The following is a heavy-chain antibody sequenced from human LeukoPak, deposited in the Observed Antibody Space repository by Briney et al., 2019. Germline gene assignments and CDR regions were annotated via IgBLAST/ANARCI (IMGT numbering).Heavy chain of an antibody. J-gene: IGHJ4*02. CDR3: ARFGYYYGSGRYSDY. D-gene: IGHD3-10*01. CDR1: GYALIDLS. CDR2: FHPGNGET. V-gene: IGHV1-24*01. Sequence: ASAKVSCKVFGYALIDLSMHWVRQVPGKGLEWMGGFHPGNGETIYAQNFQGRVTMTTDTSASTAYMELRSLRSDDTAVYYCARFGYYYGSGRYSDYWGQGTLVTVSS.